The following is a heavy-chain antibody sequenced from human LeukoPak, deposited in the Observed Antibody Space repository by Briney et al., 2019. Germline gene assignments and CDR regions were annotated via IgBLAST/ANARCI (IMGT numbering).Heavy chain of an antibody. V-gene: IGHV4-59*01. CDR1: GGSIRSFY. J-gene: IGHJ5*02. Sequence: SETLSLTCTVSGGSIRSFYWSWLRQPPGKGLEWIGYIYSTGSTSYNPSLKSRVTFSVDKSKNQFSLRLSSVTAADTAVYYCARGTGEFGELLAAWGQGTLVTVSS. CDR2: IYSTGST. CDR3: ARGTGEFGELLAA. D-gene: IGHD3-10*01.